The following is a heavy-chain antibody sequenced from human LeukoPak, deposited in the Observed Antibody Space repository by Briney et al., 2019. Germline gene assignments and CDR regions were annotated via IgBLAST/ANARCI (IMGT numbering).Heavy chain of an antibody. CDR3: ASGGMTPRVDEYNWFDP. J-gene: IGHJ5*02. V-gene: IGHV1-69*13. D-gene: IGHD2-15*01. CDR1: GGTFSSYA. Sequence: ASVKVSCKASGGTFSSYAISWVRQAPGQGLEWMGGIIPIFGTANYAQKFQGRVTITADESTSTAYMELSSLRSEDTAVHYCASGGMTPRVDEYNWFDPWGQGTLVTVSS. CDR2: IIPIFGTA.